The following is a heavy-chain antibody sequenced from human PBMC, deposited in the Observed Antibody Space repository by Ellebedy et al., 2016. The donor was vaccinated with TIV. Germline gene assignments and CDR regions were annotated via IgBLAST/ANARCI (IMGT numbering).Heavy chain of an antibody. J-gene: IGHJ5*02. CDR3: TRGGTMGEYKGFDP. CDR1: GYTFPNFH. V-gene: IGHV1-8*01. Sequence: AASVKVSCKASGYTFPNFHINWARQASVQGLAWMGFINPKSGDTVYSQKFPGRVTMTTNTPMNTADMHMTSLGSEDTAVYFCTRGGTMGEYKGFDPWGRGTLVIVSS. D-gene: IGHD1-1*01. CDR2: INPKSGDT.